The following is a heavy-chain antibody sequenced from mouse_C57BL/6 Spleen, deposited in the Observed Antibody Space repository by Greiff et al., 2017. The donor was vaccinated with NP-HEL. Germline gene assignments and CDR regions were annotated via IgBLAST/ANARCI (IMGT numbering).Heavy chain of an antibody. V-gene: IGHV5-4*01. CDR2: ISDGGSYT. J-gene: IGHJ2*01. Sequence: EVQGVESGGGLVKPGGSLKLSCAASGFTFSSYAMSWVRQTPEKRLEWVATISDGGSYTYYPDNVKGRFTISRDNAKNNLYLQMSHLKSEDTAMYYCASETYDGYQYFDYWGQGTTLIVSS. CDR1: GFTFSSYA. CDR3: ASETYDGYQYFDY. D-gene: IGHD2-3*01.